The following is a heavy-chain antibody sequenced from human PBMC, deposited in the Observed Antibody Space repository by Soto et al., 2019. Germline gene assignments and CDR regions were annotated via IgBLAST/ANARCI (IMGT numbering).Heavy chain of an antibody. V-gene: IGHV4-39*01. Sequence: SETLSLTCTVSGGSISSSSYYWGWIRQPPGKGLEWIGSIYYSGSTYYNPSLKSRVTISVDTSKNQFSLKLSSVTAADTAVYYCASDRCSGGSCYSRYYYYMDVWGKGTKVTVSS. CDR2: IYYSGST. D-gene: IGHD2-15*01. J-gene: IGHJ6*03. CDR1: GGSISSSSYY. CDR3: ASDRCSGGSCYSRYYYYMDV.